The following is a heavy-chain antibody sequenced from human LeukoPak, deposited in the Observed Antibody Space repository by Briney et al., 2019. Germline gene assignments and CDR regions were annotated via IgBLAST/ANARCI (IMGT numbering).Heavy chain of an antibody. CDR2: ISSSSYI. V-gene: IGHV3-21*01. J-gene: IGHJ5*02. CDR3: AREQNYYDSSGYRNWFDP. CDR1: GFTFSSYS. Sequence: SGGSLRLSCAASGFTFSSYSMNWVRQAPGKGLEWVLSISSSSYIYYADSVKGRFTISRDNAKNSLYLQMNSLRAEDTAVYYCAREQNYYDSSGYRNWFDPWGQGTLVTVSS. D-gene: IGHD3-22*01.